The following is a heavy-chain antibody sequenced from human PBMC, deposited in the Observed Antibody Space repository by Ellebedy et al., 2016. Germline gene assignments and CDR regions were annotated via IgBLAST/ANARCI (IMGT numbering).Heavy chain of an antibody. CDR1: GFIFSNAW. D-gene: IGHD3-10*02. CDR2: IKTKTDGEIT. V-gene: IGHV3-15*01. CDR3: TIYYVRYYFDY. Sequence: GGSLRLXXAASGFIFSNAWLSWVRQTPGKGLEWVGRIKTKTDGEITDYAAPVKGRFTISRDDSKNTLYLQMNSLTTEDTAVYYCTIYYVRYYFDYWGQGTLVTVSS. J-gene: IGHJ4*02.